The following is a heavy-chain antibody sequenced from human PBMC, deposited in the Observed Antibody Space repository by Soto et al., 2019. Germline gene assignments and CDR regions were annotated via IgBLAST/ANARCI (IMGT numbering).Heavy chain of an antibody. J-gene: IGHJ5*02. D-gene: IGHD6-13*01. CDR3: AFGYSSSRHWFDP. V-gene: IGHV5-10-1*01. Sequence: PGASLNSSGAGSGYHFTNYFISWVRQLPGKGLEWMGRIDPSDSYTNYSPSFQGHVTISADKSISTAYLQWSSLKASDTAMYYCAFGYSSSRHWFDPWGQGTLVTVSS. CDR2: IDPSDSYT. CDR1: GYHFTNYF.